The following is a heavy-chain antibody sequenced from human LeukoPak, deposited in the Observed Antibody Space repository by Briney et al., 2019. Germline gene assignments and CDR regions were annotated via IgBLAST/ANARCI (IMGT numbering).Heavy chain of an antibody. CDR2: ISSESSYI. Sequence: PGRSLRLSCAASGFTFSSFSMHWVRQAPGKGLEWVSSISSESSYIYYADSVKGRFTISRDNAKNSLYLQMNSLRAEDTAVYYCASPCIAVAGTGLLTDYWGQGTLVTVSS. J-gene: IGHJ4*02. D-gene: IGHD6-19*01. V-gene: IGHV3-21*01. CDR3: ASPCIAVAGTGLLTDY. CDR1: GFTFSSFS.